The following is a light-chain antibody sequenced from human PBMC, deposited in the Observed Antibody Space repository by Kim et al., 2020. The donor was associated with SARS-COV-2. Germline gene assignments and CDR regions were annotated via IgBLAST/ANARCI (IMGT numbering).Light chain of an antibody. J-gene: IGKJ1*01. Sequence: PGERATLSCRASQSVSSSSLAWYQQKPGQAPRLLICDASSRAPGIPDRFSGSESGTDFTLTISRLEPEDFAVYYCQQYGSSPTTFGQGTKVDIK. CDR1: QSVSSSS. V-gene: IGKV3-20*01. CDR3: QQYGSSPTT. CDR2: DAS.